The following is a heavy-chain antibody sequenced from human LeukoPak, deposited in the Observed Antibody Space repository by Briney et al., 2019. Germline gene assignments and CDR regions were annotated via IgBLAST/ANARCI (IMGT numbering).Heavy chain of an antibody. CDR3: AKDGVTTGVNPYYFDY. J-gene: IGHJ4*02. CDR2: ISGSGGST. Sequence: GGSLGLSCAASGFTFSSYAMSWVRQALGKGLEWVSAISGSGGSTYYADSVKGRFTISRDNSKNTLYLQMNSLRAEDTAVYYCAKDGVTTGVNPYYFDYWGQGTLVTVSS. CDR1: GFTFSSYA. D-gene: IGHD4-17*01. V-gene: IGHV3-23*01.